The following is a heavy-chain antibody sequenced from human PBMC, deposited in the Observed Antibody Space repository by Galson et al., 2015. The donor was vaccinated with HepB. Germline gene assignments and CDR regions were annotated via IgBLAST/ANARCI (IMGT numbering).Heavy chain of an antibody. CDR3: VCTNWGAPYY. CDR1: GFTHRHSW. Sequence: LRLSCAASGFTHRHSWMNWVRQSPGKRLLWVSRINPDGSSPSYEDSVKGRFTISRDNARYTLHLQLNSTTDEDTALYFCVCTNWGAPYYWGQGTLVTVSS. J-gene: IGHJ4*02. D-gene: IGHD7-27*01. V-gene: IGHV3-74*01. CDR2: INPDGSSP.